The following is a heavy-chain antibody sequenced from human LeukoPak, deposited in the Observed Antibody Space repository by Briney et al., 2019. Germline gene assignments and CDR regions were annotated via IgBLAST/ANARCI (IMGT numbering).Heavy chain of an antibody. V-gene: IGHV3-72*01. J-gene: IGHJ3*02. CDR1: GSTFSDHY. D-gene: IGHD1-26*01. Sequence: GGSLRLSCAASGSTFSDHYMDWARQAPGKGLEWVGRTRNKANSYTTEYAASVKGRFTISRDDSKNSLYLQMNSLKTEDTAVYYCARLGRGSSDAFDIWGQGTMVAVSS. CDR3: ARLGRGSSDAFDI. CDR2: TRNKANSYTT.